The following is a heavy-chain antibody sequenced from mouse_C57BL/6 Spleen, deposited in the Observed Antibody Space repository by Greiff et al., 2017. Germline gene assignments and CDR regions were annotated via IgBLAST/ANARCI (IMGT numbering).Heavy chain of an antibody. V-gene: IGHV1-64*01. D-gene: IGHD1-1*02. Sequence: QVQLKQPGAELVKPGASVKLSCKASGYTFTSYWMHWVKQRPGQGLEWIGMIHPNSGSTNYNEKFKSKATLTVDKSSSTAYMQLSSLTSEDSAVYYCAREDGGNGYYYAMDYWGQGTSVTVSS. J-gene: IGHJ4*01. CDR2: IHPNSGST. CDR1: GYTFTSYW. CDR3: AREDGGNGYYYAMDY.